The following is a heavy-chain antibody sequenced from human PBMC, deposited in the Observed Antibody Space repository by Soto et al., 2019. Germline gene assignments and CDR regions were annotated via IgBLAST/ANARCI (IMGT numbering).Heavy chain of an antibody. CDR2: IYYSGST. CDR1: GGSVSSGSYY. CDR3: ARLRKIPTAIGV. Sequence: SETLSLTCTVSGGSVSSGSYYWSWIRQPPGKGLEWIGYIYYSGSTNYNPSLKSRVTISVDTSKNQFSLKLSSVTAADTAVYYCARLRKIPTAIGVWGQGTTVTVSS. V-gene: IGHV4-61*01. D-gene: IGHD2-2*02. J-gene: IGHJ6*02.